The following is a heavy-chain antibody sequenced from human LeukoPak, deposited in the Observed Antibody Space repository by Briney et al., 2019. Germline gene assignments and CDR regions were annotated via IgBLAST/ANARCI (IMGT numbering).Heavy chain of an antibody. CDR2: LFSNDEK. J-gene: IGHJ3*02. D-gene: IGHD4-11*01. CDR3: ARNYWDPEAFDI. V-gene: IGHV2-26*01. CDR1: DFSLSNAGMG. Sequence: SGPTLVKPTETLTLTCTVSDFSLSNAGMGVSWIRQPPGKALEWLAHLFSNDEKSYSTSLKSRLTISKDTSKSQVVLTMTNMDPVDTATYYCARNYWDPEAFDIWGQGTMVTVSS.